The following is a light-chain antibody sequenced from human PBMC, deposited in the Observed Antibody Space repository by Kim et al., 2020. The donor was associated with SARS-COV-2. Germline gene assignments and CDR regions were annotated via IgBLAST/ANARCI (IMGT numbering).Light chain of an antibody. V-gene: IGKV1-39*01. CDR2: AAS. J-gene: IGKJ4*01. CDR1: QTIKTN. Sequence: SSVVDRGTITCPASQTIKTNLNWYQQRPGKAPTLLIYAASNSPSGVPPRFGGSGSGRDFTLTIRSLQPEDFATYYCQQSFSFPLTFGGGTKVDIK. CDR3: QQSFSFPLT.